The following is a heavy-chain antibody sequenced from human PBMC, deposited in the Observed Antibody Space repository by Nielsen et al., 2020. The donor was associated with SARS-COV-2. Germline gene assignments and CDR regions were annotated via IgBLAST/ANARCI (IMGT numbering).Heavy chain of an antibody. CDR2: IYYSEST. D-gene: IGHD2-21*01. J-gene: IGHJ4*02. CDR3: AIGFDSPLFDS. CDR1: GASRRSYY. Sequence: SETLSLTCTVSGASRRSYYWSWIRQSPAKGLEWIGYIYYSESTKYNPSLESRVTMSADTSKNQFSLKLSSVTAADTAIYYCAIGFDSPLFDSWGQGTLVTVSS. V-gene: IGHV4-59*01.